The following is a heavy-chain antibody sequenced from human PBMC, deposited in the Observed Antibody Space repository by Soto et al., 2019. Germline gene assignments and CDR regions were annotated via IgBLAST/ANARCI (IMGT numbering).Heavy chain of an antibody. D-gene: IGHD6-19*01. V-gene: IGHV1-69*13. CDR2: IIPIFGTA. CDR3: AISLRILVAKSPLVY. J-gene: IGHJ4*01. Sequence: SVKVSCKASGGTFSSYAISWVRQAPGQGLEWMGGIIPIFGTANYAQKFQGRVTITADESTSTAYMELSRLRSEDTAVYYCAISLRILVAKSPLVYWGDGTLVPVSS. CDR1: GGTFSSYA.